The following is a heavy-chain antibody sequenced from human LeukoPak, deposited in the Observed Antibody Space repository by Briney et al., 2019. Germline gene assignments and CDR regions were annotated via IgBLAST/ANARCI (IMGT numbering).Heavy chain of an antibody. J-gene: IGHJ4*02. CDR3: ASCKTYYYDSSGYPDFDY. D-gene: IGHD3-22*01. Sequence: PGGSLRLSCAASGFTFSDYYMSWIRQAPGKGLEWVSYISSSGSTIYYADSVKGRFTISRDNAKNSLYLQMNSLRAEDTAVYYCASCKTYYYDSSGYPDFDYWGQGTLVTVSS. CDR1: GFTFSDYY. CDR2: ISSSGSTI. V-gene: IGHV3-11*04.